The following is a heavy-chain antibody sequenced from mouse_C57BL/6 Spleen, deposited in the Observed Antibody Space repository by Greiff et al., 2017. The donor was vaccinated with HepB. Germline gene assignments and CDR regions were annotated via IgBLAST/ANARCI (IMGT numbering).Heavy chain of an antibody. CDR1: GFTFSDYY. CDR3: ARAYYDYDGYAMDY. CDR2: ISNGGGST. V-gene: IGHV5-12*01. J-gene: IGHJ4*01. D-gene: IGHD2-4*01. Sequence: EVQLVESGGGLVQPGGSLKLSCAASGFTFSDYYMYWVRQTPEKRLEWVAYISNGGGSTYYPDTVKGRFTISRDNAKNTLYLQMSRLKSEDTAMYYCARAYYDYDGYAMDYWGQGTSVTVSS.